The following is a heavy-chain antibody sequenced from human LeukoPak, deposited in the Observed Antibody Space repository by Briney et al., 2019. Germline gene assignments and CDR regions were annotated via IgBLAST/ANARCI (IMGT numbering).Heavy chain of an antibody. Sequence: GRFLRLSCTASGFTFGDYAMTWVRQAPGKGLEWVGFIASETYGGTAEYAASVKGRFTISRDDSKSIAYLQMNSLKTEDTAVYYCTRDQTPYYWGQGTLVTVSS. CDR2: IASETYGGTA. V-gene: IGHV3-49*04. CDR3: TRDQTPYY. CDR1: GFTFGDYA. J-gene: IGHJ4*02.